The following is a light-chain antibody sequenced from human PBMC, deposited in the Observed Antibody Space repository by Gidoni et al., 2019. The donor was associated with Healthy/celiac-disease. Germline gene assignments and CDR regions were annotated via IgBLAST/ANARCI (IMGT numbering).Light chain of an antibody. V-gene: IGKV3-11*01. Sequence: EIVLTQSPATLSLSPGERATLSCRASQSVSSYLAWYQQKPGQAPRRLIYDASNRATGIPARFSGSGSGTDFTLTISSLEPEDFAVYYCQQRSNWPLGLTFGGGTKVEIK. CDR1: QSVSSY. J-gene: IGKJ4*01. CDR2: DAS. CDR3: QQRSNWPLGLT.